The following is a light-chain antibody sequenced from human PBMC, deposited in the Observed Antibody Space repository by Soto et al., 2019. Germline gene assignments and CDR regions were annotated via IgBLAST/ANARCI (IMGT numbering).Light chain of an antibody. V-gene: IGLV2-14*01. Sequence: QSVLTQPASVSGSPGQSITISCTGTSSDVGGFRYVSWYQQHPGKAPKLMIYEVSNRPSGVSNRFSGSKSGNTASLTISGLQAEDEAGYYCSSYTSSSTVFGGGTKVTVL. J-gene: IGLJ3*02. CDR2: EVS. CDR3: SSYTSSSTV. CDR1: SSDVGGFRY.